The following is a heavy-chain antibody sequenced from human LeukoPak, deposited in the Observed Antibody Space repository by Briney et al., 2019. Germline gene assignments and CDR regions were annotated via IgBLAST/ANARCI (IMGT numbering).Heavy chain of an antibody. Sequence: GRSLRLSCAASGFTFSRYGMHWVRQAPGKGLEWVAVISYDGSNKYYADSVKGRFTISRDNSKNTLYLQMNSLRAEDTAVYYCAKGGLRYSDYWGQGTLVTVSS. CDR2: ISYDGSNK. D-gene: IGHD1-1*01. CDR1: GFTFSRYG. J-gene: IGHJ4*02. V-gene: IGHV3-30*18. CDR3: AKGGLRYSDY.